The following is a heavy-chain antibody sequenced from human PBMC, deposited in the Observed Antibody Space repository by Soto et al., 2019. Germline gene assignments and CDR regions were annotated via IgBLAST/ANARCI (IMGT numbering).Heavy chain of an antibody. CDR2: ISSSSSYI. Sequence: AGGSLRLSCAASGFTFSSYSMNWVRQAPGKGLEWVSSISSSSSYIYYADSVKGRFTISRDNAKNSLYLQMNSLRAEDTAVYYCARVLYSSSWYPYYYYYGMDVWGQGTTVTVSS. D-gene: IGHD6-13*01. CDR3: ARVLYSSSWYPYYYYYGMDV. J-gene: IGHJ6*02. V-gene: IGHV3-21*01. CDR1: GFTFSSYS.